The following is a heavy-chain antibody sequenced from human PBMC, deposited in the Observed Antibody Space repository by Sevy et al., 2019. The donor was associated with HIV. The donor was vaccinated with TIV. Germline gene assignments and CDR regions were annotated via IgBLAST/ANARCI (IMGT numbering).Heavy chain of an antibody. V-gene: IGHV3-48*02. D-gene: IGHD3-16*02. CDR3: ARSGGLRY. CDR2: ISSSSTTI. J-gene: IGHJ4*02. CDR1: GFSVSTHA. Sequence: GGSLRLSCAASGFSVSTHAMHWVRQAPGKGLEWVSYISSSSTTIYYADSVKGRFTISRDNAKNSLYLQMNSLSDDDTAVYYCARSGGLRYWGQGTLVTVSS.